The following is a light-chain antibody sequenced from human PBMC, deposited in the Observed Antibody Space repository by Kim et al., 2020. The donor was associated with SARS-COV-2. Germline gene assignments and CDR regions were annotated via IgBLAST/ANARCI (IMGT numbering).Light chain of an antibody. V-gene: IGLV6-57*02. CDR1: SGSIASNY. J-gene: IGLJ3*02. CDR2: EDN. Sequence: GKTVTLSCTGSSGSIASNYVQWYQQHPGSAPTTVIYEDNQRPSGVPARFSGSSDSSSNSASLTISGLKTEDEADYYCQSYDSSNQVFGGGTQLTVL. CDR3: QSYDSSNQV.